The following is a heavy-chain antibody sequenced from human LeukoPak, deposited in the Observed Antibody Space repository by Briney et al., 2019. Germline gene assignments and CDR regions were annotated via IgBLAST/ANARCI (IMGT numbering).Heavy chain of an antibody. CDR1: GFTFSSYA. J-gene: IGHJ3*02. V-gene: IGHV3-30-3*01. CDR3: ARPYDSSGPGAFDI. CDR2: ISYDGSNK. Sequence: GGSLRLSCAASGFTFSSYAMHWVRQAPGKGLEWVAVISYDGSNKYYADSVKGRFTISRDNSKNTLYLQMNSLRAEDTAVYYCARPYDSSGPGAFDIWGQGTMVTVSS. D-gene: IGHD3-22*01.